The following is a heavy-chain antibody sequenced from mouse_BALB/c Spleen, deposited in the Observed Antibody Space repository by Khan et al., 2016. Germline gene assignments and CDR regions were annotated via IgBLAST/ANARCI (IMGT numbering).Heavy chain of an antibody. D-gene: IGHD4-1*01. CDR3: ARANWDYAMDY. Sequence: QVQLQQSGAELMKPGASVKISCKAAGYTFSSYCIEWVKQRPGHGLEWIGEILPGSGSTNYIEKFKGKAIFTADTSSNTAYMQLSSLTSEDSAVYYCARANWDYAMDYWGQGTSVTVSS. V-gene: IGHV1-9*01. J-gene: IGHJ4*01. CDR2: ILPGSGST. CDR1: GYTFSSYC.